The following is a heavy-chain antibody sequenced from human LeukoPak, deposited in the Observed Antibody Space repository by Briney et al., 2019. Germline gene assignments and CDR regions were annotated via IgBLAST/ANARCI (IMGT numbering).Heavy chain of an antibody. V-gene: IGHV3-23*01. J-gene: IGHJ3*02. Sequence: GGSLRLSCAASGFTFSTYAMSWVRQAPGKGLAWVSTISGNGVNTYYADSVKGRFTISRDKSKNTLYLQMNSLRAEDTALYYCAKGVYSSSWVGFDIWGQGTTVTVSS. CDR2: ISGNGVNT. CDR1: GFTFSTYA. D-gene: IGHD6-13*01. CDR3: AKGVYSSSWVGFDI.